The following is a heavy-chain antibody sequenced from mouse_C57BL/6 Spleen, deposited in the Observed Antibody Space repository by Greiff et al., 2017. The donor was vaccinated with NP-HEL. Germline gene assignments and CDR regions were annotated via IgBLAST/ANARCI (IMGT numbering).Heavy chain of an antibody. CDR2: IYPGDGDT. CDR1: GYAFSSYW. J-gene: IGHJ4*01. Sequence: VQLKQSGAELVKPGASVKISCKASGYAFSSYWMNWVKQRPGKGLEWIGQIYPGDGDTNYNGKFKGKATLTDDKSSSTAYMQLSSLTSEDSAVYFCARGGLLYYYAMDYWGQGTSVTVSS. V-gene: IGHV1-80*01. CDR3: ARGGLLYYYAMDY. D-gene: IGHD1-1*02.